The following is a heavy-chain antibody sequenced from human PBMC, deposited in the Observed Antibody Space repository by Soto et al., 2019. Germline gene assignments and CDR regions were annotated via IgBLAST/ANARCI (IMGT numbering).Heavy chain of an antibody. D-gene: IGHD3-10*01. CDR1: GLTFSDNY. Sequence: QVQLVESGGGLVKPGGSLRLSCAASGLTFSDNYMSWIRQAPGKGLEWVSYISSSGTTIYYADSVKGRFTISRDNAKNSLYLQMDSLRAEDTAVYYCVRAPYGFTSWFDSWGQGTLVTVSS. J-gene: IGHJ5*01. V-gene: IGHV3-11*01. CDR2: ISSSGTTI. CDR3: VRAPYGFTSWFDS.